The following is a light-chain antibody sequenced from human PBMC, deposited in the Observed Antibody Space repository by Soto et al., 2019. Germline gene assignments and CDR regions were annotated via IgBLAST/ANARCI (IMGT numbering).Light chain of an antibody. Sequence: QSVLTQPPSVSAAPGQKVTISCSGSSSNIGSNYVSWYQQLPGTAPKLLIYDNNKRPSGIPDRFSGSKSGTSATLGITGLQTGDEADYYCGTWDSSLSAVVFGGGT. CDR2: DNN. V-gene: IGLV1-51*01. CDR1: SSNIGSNY. CDR3: GTWDSSLSAVV. J-gene: IGLJ2*01.